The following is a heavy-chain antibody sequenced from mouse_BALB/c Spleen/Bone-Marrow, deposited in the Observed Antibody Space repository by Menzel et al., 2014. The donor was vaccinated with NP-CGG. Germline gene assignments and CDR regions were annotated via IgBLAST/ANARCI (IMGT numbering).Heavy chain of an antibody. CDR2: ISSGSSTI. CDR1: GFTFSSFA. CDR3: ARSGSGSGYFDY. J-gene: IGHJ2*01. Sequence: EVKLMESGGGLVQPGGSRKLSCAASGFTFSSFAMHWVRQAPEKGLEWVAYISSGSSTIYYADTVMGRFTISRDNPKNTLFLQMTSLRSEDTAMYYCARSGSGSGYFDYWGQGTTLTVSS. V-gene: IGHV5-17*02. D-gene: IGHD1-1*01.